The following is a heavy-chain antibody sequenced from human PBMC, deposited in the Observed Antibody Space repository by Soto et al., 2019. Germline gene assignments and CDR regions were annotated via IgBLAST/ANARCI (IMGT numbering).Heavy chain of an antibody. V-gene: IGHV1-18*01. CDR3: ARESYDILTGYIQFDY. CDR2: ISAYTGNT. D-gene: IGHD3-9*01. J-gene: IGHJ4*02. Sequence: ASVKVSCKASGYTFTSYGISWVRQAPGQGLEWMGWISAYTGNTNYAQKLQDRVTMTTDTSTSTAYMELRSLRSDDTAVYYCARESYDILTGYIQFDYWGQGTLVTVSS. CDR1: GYTFTSYG.